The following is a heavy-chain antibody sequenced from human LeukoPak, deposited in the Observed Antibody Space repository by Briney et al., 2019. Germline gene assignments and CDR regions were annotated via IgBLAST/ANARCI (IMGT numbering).Heavy chain of an antibody. D-gene: IGHD2-15*01. CDR1: GFTVSSNY. J-gene: IGHJ4*02. CDR3: AKPRAVVVAASFDY. V-gene: IGHV3-30*02. Sequence: GGSLRLSCAASGFTVSSNYMSWVRQAPGKGLEWVAFIRYDGSNKYYADSVKGRFTISRDDSKNTLYLQMNSLRAEDTAVYYCAKPRAVVVAASFDYWGQGTLVTVSS. CDR2: IRYDGSNK.